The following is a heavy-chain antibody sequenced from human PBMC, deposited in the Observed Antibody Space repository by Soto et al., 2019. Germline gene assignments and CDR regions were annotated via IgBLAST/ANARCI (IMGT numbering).Heavy chain of an antibody. V-gene: IGHV1-69*01. CDR2: IIPIFGTA. Sequence: QVQLVQSGAEVKKPGSSVKVSCKASGGTFSSYAISWVRQAPGQGLEWMGGIIPIFGTANYAQKFQGRVTITADESTSTAYMELSSLRSEDTAVYYCARDGYSSGWYSWVYYYYGMDVWGQGTTVTVSS. D-gene: IGHD6-19*01. J-gene: IGHJ6*02. CDR1: GGTFSSYA. CDR3: ARDGYSSGWYSWVYYYYGMDV.